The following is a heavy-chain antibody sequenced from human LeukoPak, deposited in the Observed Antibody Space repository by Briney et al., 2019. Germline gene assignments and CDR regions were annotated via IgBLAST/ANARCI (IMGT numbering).Heavy chain of an antibody. CDR2: IFHNGDT. CDR3: ARDSRLASRTGTFDS. J-gene: IGHJ4*02. D-gene: IGHD1-7*01. V-gene: IGHV4-30-2*01. CDR1: GFTFDDYA. Sequence: LRLSCAASGFTFDDYAMHWIRQPPGKGLEWLGYIFHNGDTYYNSSLKSRVSLSVDKANKKFSLRLTSVTAADTAVYFCARDSRLASRTGTFDSWGQGTLVIVSS.